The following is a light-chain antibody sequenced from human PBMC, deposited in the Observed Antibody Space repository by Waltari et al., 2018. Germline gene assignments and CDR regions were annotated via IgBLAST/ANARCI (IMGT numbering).Light chain of an antibody. Sequence: QSALTQPASVSGSPGQSLTISCTGTRRYVGGYNHVPWYQQHPGKAPKLIIYDFSNRPSGVSNRFSGSKSGNTASLTISGLQAEDEADYYCSSYTSSSTKVFGTGTKVTVL. J-gene: IGLJ1*01. CDR3: SSYTSSSTKV. CDR2: DFS. V-gene: IGLV2-14*03. CDR1: RRYVGGYNH.